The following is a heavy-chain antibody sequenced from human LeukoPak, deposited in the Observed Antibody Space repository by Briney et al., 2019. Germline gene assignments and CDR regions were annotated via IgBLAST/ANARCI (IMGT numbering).Heavy chain of an antibody. CDR1: GLSVSSNY. D-gene: IGHD1-26*01. CDR2: IYSDGGT. J-gene: IGHJ4*02. Sequence: GGSLRLSCTTSGLSVSSNYMSWVRQAPGKGLEWVSVIYSDGGTYYADSVKGGFTISRDSSKNTVYLEMNSLRAEDTAVYHCARSLQVGGTKFNFFDYWGQGTLVTVSS. CDR3: ARSLQVGGTKFNFFDY. V-gene: IGHV3-66*01.